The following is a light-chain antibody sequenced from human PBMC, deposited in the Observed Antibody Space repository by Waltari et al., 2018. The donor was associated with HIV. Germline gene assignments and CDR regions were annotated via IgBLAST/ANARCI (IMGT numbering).Light chain of an antibody. CDR3: CSYAGSYTFP. J-gene: IGLJ1*01. CDR1: ELGDKY. Sequence: SYDLTQPPSVSVSPGQTATIPCSGDELGDKYACWYQQKPGQSPILVIYQDTKLPSGIPERFSGSISGNTATLTISGTQAMDEADYYCCSYAGSYTFPFGTGTKVTVL. CDR2: QDT. V-gene: IGLV3-1*01.